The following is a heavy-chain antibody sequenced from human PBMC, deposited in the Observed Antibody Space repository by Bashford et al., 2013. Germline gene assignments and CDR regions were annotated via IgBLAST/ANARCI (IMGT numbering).Heavy chain of an antibody. V-gene: IGHV5-51*01. J-gene: IGHJ3*02. CDR3: AKASSHYYDVGIAAFDM. Sequence: GESLKISCKGSGYSFTSYWIGWVRQMPGKGLEWMGIVYPGDSDTRYSPSFQGQVTLLVDNTKNTLYLQLSSLRAEDTAVYYCAKASSHYYDVGIAAFDMWGQGTMVTVSS. D-gene: IGHD3-22*01. CDR2: VYPGDSDT. CDR1: GYSFTSYW.